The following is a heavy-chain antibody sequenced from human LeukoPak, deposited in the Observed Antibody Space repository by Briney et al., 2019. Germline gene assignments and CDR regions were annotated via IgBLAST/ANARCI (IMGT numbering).Heavy chain of an antibody. Sequence: SVKVSCKASGGTFSSYAISWVRQAPGQGLEWMGGIIPIFGTANYAQKFQGRVTITADESTSTAYMELSSLRSEDTAVYYCASRVGRNYAFDIWGQGIMVTVSS. CDR2: IIPIFGTA. CDR1: GGTFSSYA. CDR3: ASRVGRNYAFDI. V-gene: IGHV1-69*01. J-gene: IGHJ3*02. D-gene: IGHD1-26*01.